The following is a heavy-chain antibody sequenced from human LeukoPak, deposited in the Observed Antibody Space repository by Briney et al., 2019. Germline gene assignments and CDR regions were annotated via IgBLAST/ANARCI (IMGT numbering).Heavy chain of an antibody. D-gene: IGHD1-7*01. Sequence: ASVNVSCKATEYTLNNYYLHWVRQAPGQGLEWMGWINPNTGRTNVAQKFQGRVTLTRDTSIGTFYMELSSLTSDDTAMYSCARARWHYALDYWGQGTLVSVSS. CDR3: ARARWHYALDY. CDR2: INPNTGRT. J-gene: IGHJ4*02. V-gene: IGHV1-2*02. CDR1: EYTLNNYY.